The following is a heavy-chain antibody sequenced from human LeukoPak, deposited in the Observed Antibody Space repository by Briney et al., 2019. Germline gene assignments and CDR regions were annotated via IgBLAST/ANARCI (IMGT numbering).Heavy chain of an antibody. D-gene: IGHD1/OR15-1a*01. CDR1: GGSISSNNW. V-gene: IGHV4-4*02. CDR2: IYHSGSP. Sequence: SGTLSLTCAVSGGSISSNNWWGWVRQPPGKGLEWIGEIYHSGSPNYNPSLKSRVTISVDKSRNHFSLNLSSVTAADTAVYYCATSPRRRRHYWGQGTLVTVSS. J-gene: IGHJ4*02. CDR3: ATSPRRRRHY.